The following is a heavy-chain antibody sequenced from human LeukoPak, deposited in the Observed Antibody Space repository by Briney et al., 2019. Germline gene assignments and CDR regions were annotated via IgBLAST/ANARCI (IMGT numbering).Heavy chain of an antibody. D-gene: IGHD2-2*01. CDR3: ASSIVVVPAAIDY. Sequence: GGSLRLSCAASGFTFRRYSMNWVRQAPGKGLEWVSSISSSSSYIYYADSVKGRFTISRDNAKNSLYLQMNSLRAEDTAVYYCASSIVVVPAAIDYWGQGTLVTVSS. V-gene: IGHV3-21*01. CDR1: GFTFRRYS. CDR2: ISSSSSYI. J-gene: IGHJ4*02.